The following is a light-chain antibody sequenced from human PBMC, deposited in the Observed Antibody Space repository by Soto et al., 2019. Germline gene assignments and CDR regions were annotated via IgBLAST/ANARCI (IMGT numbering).Light chain of an antibody. Sequence: LVLTQSPSASASLGASVKLTCTLSSGHSNYAIAWHQQQPEKGPRDLMKVNSDGSHRKGDGIPDRFSGSSSGAQRYLTITSLQSEDEADYYCQTWGTGIRVFGTGTKLTVL. CDR2: VNSDGSH. CDR1: SGHSNYA. CDR3: QTWGTGIRV. J-gene: IGLJ1*01. V-gene: IGLV4-69*01.